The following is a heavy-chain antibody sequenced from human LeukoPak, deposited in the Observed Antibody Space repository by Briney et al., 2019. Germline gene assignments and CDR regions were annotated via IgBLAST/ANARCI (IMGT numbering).Heavy chain of an antibody. J-gene: IGHJ4*02. CDR2: INHSGST. CDR3: ASATVVKGYYFDY. V-gene: IGHV4-34*01. D-gene: IGHD4-23*01. Sequence: ASETLSLTCAVYGGSFSGYYWSWIRQPPGKGLEWIGEINHSGSTNYNPSLKSRVTISVDTSKNQFSLKLSSVTAADTVVYYCASATVVKGYYFDYWGQGTLVTVSS. CDR1: GGSFSGYY.